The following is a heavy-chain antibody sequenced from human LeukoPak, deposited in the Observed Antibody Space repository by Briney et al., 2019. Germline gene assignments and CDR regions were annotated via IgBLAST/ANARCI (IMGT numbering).Heavy chain of an antibody. CDR2: IYSGGST. CDR3: ARSGCSSTSCYMRGGYYYYYMDV. CDR1: GFTVSSNY. J-gene: IGHJ6*03. D-gene: IGHD2-2*02. V-gene: IGHV3-53*01. Sequence: PGGSLRLSCAASGFTVSSNYMSWVRQAPGKGLEWVSVIYSGGSTYYADSVKGRFTISRDNSKNTLYLQMNSLRAEDTAVYYCARSGCSSTSCYMRGGYYYYYMDVWGKGTTVTVSS.